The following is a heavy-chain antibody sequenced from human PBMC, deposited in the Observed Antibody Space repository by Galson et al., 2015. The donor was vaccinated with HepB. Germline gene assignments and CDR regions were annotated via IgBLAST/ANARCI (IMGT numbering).Heavy chain of an antibody. CDR1: GDSVSSNSAA. J-gene: IGHJ4*02. CDR3: ATRGWDY. Sequence: CAISGDSVSSNSAAWNWIRQSPSRGLEWLGRTYYRTRWPYNYAASVKSRISITPDTSQNQFSLQLNSVTPEDTAVYYCATRGWDYWGQGTLVTVSS. V-gene: IGHV6-1*01. CDR2: TYYRTRWPY. D-gene: IGHD2-2*01.